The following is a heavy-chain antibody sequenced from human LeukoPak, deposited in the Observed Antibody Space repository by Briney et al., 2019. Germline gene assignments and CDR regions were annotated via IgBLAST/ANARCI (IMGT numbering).Heavy chain of an antibody. CDR3: AKGSYYDSSGSFYFDY. V-gene: IGHV3-23*01. Sequence: GGSLGLSCAASGFTFSSYAMSWVRQAPGKGLEWVSGISGSGDNTYYADSVKGRYTISRDNSKNTLYVQVNSLGTEDTAAYYCAKGSYYDSSGSFYFDYWGQGTLVTVSS. CDR2: ISGSGDNT. J-gene: IGHJ4*02. D-gene: IGHD3-22*01. CDR1: GFTFSSYA.